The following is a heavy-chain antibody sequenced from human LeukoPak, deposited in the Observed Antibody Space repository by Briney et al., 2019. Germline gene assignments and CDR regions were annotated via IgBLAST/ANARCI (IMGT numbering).Heavy chain of an antibody. D-gene: IGHD4-23*01. CDR3: AKSNSCFDY. V-gene: IGHV3-23*01. J-gene: IGHJ4*02. CDR2: ISGSGVST. CDR1: GFSISSYA. Sequence: GGSLRLYCAASGFSISSYAMTWFRQAPGKGLEWVSSISGSGVSTYYADSVKGRVTISRDNSKNTVYLQMKSLRADDTAVYYCAKSNSCFDYWGQGTLVTVSS.